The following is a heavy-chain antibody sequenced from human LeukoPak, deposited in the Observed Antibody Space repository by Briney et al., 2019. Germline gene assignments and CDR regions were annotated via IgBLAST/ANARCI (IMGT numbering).Heavy chain of an antibody. CDR2: IYPGDSDT. V-gene: IGHV5-51*01. J-gene: IGHJ4*02. CDR1: GYSFTSYW. D-gene: IGHD2-2*01. Sequence: GESLKISCKGSGYSFTSYWIGWVRQMPGKGLEWMGIIYPGDSDTRYSPSFQGQVTISADKSISTAYLQWSSLKASDTAMYYCARLADCSSSSCRSFDYWGQGTLVTVSS. CDR3: ARLADCSSSSCRSFDY.